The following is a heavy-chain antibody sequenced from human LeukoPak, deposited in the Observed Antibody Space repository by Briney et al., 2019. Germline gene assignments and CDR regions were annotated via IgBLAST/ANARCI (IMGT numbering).Heavy chain of an antibody. V-gene: IGHV4-59*01. D-gene: IGHD6-6*01. J-gene: IGHJ4*02. CDR1: GGSISSYY. Sequence: PSETLSLTCTVSGGSISSYYWSWIRQPPGKGLEWIGYIYYSGSTNYNPSLKSRVTISVDTSKNQFSLKLSSVTAADTAVYYCARVHESIDYWGQGTLVTVSP. CDR3: ARVHESIDY. CDR2: IYYSGST.